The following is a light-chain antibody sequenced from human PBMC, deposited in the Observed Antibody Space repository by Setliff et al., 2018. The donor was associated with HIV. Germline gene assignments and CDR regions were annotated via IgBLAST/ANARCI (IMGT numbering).Light chain of an antibody. CDR3: CSYAGTYTYI. CDR1: SSDVGAYDY. J-gene: IGLJ1*01. V-gene: IGLV2-11*01. Sequence: QSALTQPRSVSGSRGQTVTFSCTGASSDVGAYDYVSWYQQYPGKAPKLIIYDVSKRPSGVPDRFSGSKSGDTASLTISGLQSEDEADYYCCSYAGTYTYIFGSGTKVT. CDR2: DVS.